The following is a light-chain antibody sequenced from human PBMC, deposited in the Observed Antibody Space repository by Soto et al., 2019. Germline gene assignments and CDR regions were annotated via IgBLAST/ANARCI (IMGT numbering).Light chain of an antibody. CDR1: QSVSSSY. CDR3: QQYGSSPWT. V-gene: IGKV3-20*01. J-gene: IGKJ1*01. CDR2: GAS. Sequence: EIVLTQSPGTLSLSPGERATLSCRASQSVSSSYLAWYRQKPGQAPRLLIYGASSRATGIPDRFSGSGSGTEFTLTISRLEPEDFALYYCQQYGSSPWTFGQGTKVEIK.